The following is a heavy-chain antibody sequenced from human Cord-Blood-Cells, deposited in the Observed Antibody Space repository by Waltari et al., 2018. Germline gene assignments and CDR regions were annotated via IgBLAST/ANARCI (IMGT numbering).Heavy chain of an antibody. CDR2: SYTSGST. D-gene: IGHD3-10*01. V-gene: IGHV4-4*07. CDR1: GGSISSYY. CDR3: ARESVIRLRGVLDY. J-gene: IGHJ4*02. Sequence: QVQLQESGPGLVKPSETLSLTCTVSGGSISSYYWSWIRQPAGKGLEWIGRSYTSGSTNNNPSLKSRATMSVDTSKTQFSLKLSSVTAAETAVYYCARESVIRLRGVLDYWGQGTLVTVSS.